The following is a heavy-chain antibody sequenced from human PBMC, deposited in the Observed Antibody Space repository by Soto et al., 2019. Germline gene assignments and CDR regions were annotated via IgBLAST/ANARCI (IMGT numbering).Heavy chain of an antibody. D-gene: IGHD2-15*01. CDR2: ISYDGSNK. CDR1: GFTFSSYA. V-gene: IGHV3-30-3*01. Sequence: QVHLVESGGGVVQPGRSLRLSCAASGFTFSSYAMHWVRQAPGKGLEWVAVISYDGSNKYYADSVKGRFTISSDNSKNTLYLQMNSLRAEDTAVYYCARAGCDGGSCYTLVGLRYGMDVWGQGTTVTVSS. CDR3: ARAGCDGGSCYTLVGLRYGMDV. J-gene: IGHJ6*02.